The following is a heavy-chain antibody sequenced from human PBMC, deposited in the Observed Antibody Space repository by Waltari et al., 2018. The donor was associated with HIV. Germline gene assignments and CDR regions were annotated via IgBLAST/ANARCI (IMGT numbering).Heavy chain of an antibody. J-gene: IGHJ6*02. CDR1: GYTLTGYY. Sequence: QVQLVQSGAEVKKPGASVKVSCKASGYTLTGYYMNWVRQAPGQGLEWMGWINPYSGVTNKAQKCQGRVTMTRDTSISTAYMELSRLRSDDTAVYYCAVEEYYDILTGPSRGMDVWGQGTTVTVSS. D-gene: IGHD3-9*01. V-gene: IGHV1-2*02. CDR2: INPYSGVT. CDR3: AVEEYYDILTGPSRGMDV.